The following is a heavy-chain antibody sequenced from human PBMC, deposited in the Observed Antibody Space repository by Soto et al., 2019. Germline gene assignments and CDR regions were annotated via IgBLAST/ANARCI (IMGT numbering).Heavy chain of an antibody. CDR1: GGSISSYY. CDR2: IYYSGST. J-gene: IGHJ4*02. Sequence: SATLSLTCTVSGGSISSYYWSWIRQPPGKGLEWIGYIYYSGSTNYNPSLKSRVTISVDTSKNQFSLKLSSVTAADTAVYYCARGEGYCTNGVCYSLLVDYWGQGTLVTVSS. V-gene: IGHV4-59*01. CDR3: ARGEGYCTNGVCYSLLVDY. D-gene: IGHD2-8*01.